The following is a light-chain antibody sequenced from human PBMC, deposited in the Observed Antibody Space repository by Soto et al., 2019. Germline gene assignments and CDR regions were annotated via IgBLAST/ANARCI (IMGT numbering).Light chain of an antibody. Sequence: DIRMTQSPPSLSASVGDRVAITCRASQSIRSYVNWYQQKPGKGPKLLVYAASTLQSGIPSRFSGRGSGTDFSLTISGLQPEDFETYHCKKTYSTHLWTFGQGTKVDIX. CDR3: KKTYSTHLWT. CDR1: QSIRSY. J-gene: IGKJ1*01. CDR2: AAS. V-gene: IGKV1-39*01.